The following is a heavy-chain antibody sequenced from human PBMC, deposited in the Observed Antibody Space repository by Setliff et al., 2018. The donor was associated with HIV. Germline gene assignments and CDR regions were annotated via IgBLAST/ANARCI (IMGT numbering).Heavy chain of an antibody. CDR1: GYTFTDYF. CDR3: ARAYSANYRGGGHFDY. V-gene: IGHV1-2*02. J-gene: IGHJ4*02. Sequence: ASVKVSCKTSGYTFTDYFIHWVRQAPGQGLEWMGWINPKSGATNFAQKFQVRVTMTRDTSINTAYMEVNRLRSDDTAIYYCARAYSANYRGGGHFDYWGQGTLVPSPQ. CDR2: INPKSGAT. D-gene: IGHD1-7*01.